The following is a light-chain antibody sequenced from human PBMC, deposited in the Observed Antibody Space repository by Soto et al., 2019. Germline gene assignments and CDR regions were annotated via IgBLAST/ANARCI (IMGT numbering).Light chain of an antibody. CDR2: DVS. Sequence: QAVLTQPASVSGSPGQSITISCTGTSNDIGDYNFVSWYQQHPGKAPKLIIYDVSNRPSGVSGRFSGSKSGNTASLTISGLQAEDEADYYCSSYTSDNTLVVFGGGTQLTVL. CDR1: SNDIGDYNF. J-gene: IGLJ2*01. CDR3: SSYTSDNTLVV. V-gene: IGLV2-14*03.